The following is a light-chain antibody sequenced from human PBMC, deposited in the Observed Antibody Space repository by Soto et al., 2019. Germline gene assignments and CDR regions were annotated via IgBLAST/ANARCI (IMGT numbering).Light chain of an antibody. CDR1: SSDVGGYNS. CDR3: SSYAGINNLV. CDR2: EVN. Sequence: QYALTQPPSASGSPGQSVTISCTGTSSDVGGYNSVSWYQQHPGKAPKLITYEVNKRPSGVPDRFSGSKSGNTASLTVSGLQVDDEADYYCSSYAGINNLVFGGGTKLTIL. V-gene: IGLV2-8*01. J-gene: IGLJ3*02.